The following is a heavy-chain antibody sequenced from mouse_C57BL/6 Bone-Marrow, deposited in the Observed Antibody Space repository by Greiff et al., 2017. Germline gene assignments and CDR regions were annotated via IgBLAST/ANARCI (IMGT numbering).Heavy chain of an antibody. Sequence: VQLQQSGAELVRPGTSVTMSCKASGYTFTNYWIGWAKQRPGHGLEWIGDIYPGGGYTNYNEKFKGKATLTADKSSSTAYMQFSSLASEDSAIYSCARKGPDYDYAYWGQGTLVTVSA. CDR1: GYTFTNYW. J-gene: IGHJ3*01. CDR2: IYPGGGYT. CDR3: ARKGPDYDYAY. V-gene: IGHV1-63*01. D-gene: IGHD2-4*01.